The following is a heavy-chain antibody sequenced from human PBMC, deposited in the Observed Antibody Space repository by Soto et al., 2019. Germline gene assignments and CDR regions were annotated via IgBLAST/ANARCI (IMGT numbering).Heavy chain of an antibody. J-gene: IGHJ6*02. V-gene: IGHV3-64D*06. CDR1: GFTFSDYA. Sequence: PGGSLRLSCSAPGFTFSDYAMHWVRQSPGKGLEHFSLINRDGTFTFYADSVKGRFTIARDNSKNTLYLQMNSLGGDDTAVYYCVKDHPSLEVWGQGTTVTVSS. CDR2: INRDGTFT. CDR3: VKDHPSLEV. D-gene: IGHD3-10*01.